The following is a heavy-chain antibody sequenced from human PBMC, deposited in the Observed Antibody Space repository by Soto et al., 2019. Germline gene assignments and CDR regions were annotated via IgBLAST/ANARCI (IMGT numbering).Heavy chain of an antibody. D-gene: IGHD1-20*01. J-gene: IGHJ4*02. CDR3: AKYNWYYEY. CDR1: GGSISSGGYY. CDR2: IYYTGST. Sequence: SETLSLTCTVSGGSISSGGYYWSWIRQHPGKGLEWIGYIYYTGSTNYNPSLKSRVTISVDTSKNQFSLNLTSLTAADTAIYYYAKYNWYYEYWGQGTLVTVYS. V-gene: IGHV4-61*08.